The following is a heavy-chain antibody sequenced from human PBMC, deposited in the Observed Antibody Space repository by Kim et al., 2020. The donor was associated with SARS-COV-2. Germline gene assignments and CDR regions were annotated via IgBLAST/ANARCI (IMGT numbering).Heavy chain of an antibody. Sequence: GGSLRLSCAASGFTFSSYAMSWVRQAPGKGLEWVSAISGSGGSTYYADSVKGRFSISRDNSKNTLYLQMNSLRAEDTAVYYCAKEHTHYSIAAAGSSFDYWGQGTLVTVSS. CDR3: AKEHTHYSIAAAGSSFDY. V-gene: IGHV3-23*01. CDR1: GFTFSSYA. J-gene: IGHJ4*02. D-gene: IGHD6-13*01. CDR2: ISGSGGST.